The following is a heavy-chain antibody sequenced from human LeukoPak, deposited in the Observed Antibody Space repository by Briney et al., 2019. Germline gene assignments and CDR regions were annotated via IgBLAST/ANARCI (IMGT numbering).Heavy chain of an antibody. Sequence: ASVKVSCKASGYTFTSYGISWVRQAPGQGLEWMGWVSTYNGNTNYAQKLQDRVTMTTDTSTSTAYMELRSLRSDDTAVYYCARDPMVRGVTLPLDYWGQGTLVTVSS. CDR3: ARDPMVRGVTLPLDY. CDR2: VSTYNGNT. CDR1: GYTFTSYG. D-gene: IGHD3-10*01. J-gene: IGHJ4*02. V-gene: IGHV1-18*01.